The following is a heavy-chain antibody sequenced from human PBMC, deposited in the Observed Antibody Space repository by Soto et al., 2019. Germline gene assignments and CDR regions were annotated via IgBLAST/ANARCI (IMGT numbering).Heavy chain of an antibody. D-gene: IGHD3-22*01. CDR2: IYYRGNT. V-gene: IGHV4-59*04. CDR3: ARRPYFSLNYYDSSGYY. CDR1: GGSVSSYY. Sequence: SETLSLTCSVSGGSVSSYYWSWIRQPPGKGLEWIGYIYYRGNTYYNPALRSRLTLSVDTSKNQFSLKLSSVTAADTAVYYSARRPYFSLNYYDSSGYYWGQGTLVTVSS. J-gene: IGHJ4*02.